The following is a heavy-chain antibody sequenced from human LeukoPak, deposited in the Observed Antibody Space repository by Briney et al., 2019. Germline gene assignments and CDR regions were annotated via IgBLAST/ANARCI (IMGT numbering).Heavy chain of an antibody. J-gene: IGHJ4*02. CDR1: GASTTSGGYY. V-gene: IGHV4-31*03. Sequence: SETLSLTCTVSGASTTSGGYYWSWIRQHPGKGLEWIGYIYYSGSTYYNPSLKSRVTISVDTSKNQFSLKLSSVTAADTAVYYCARDSAYYDSSGYYTGYFDYWGQGTLVTVSS. CDR2: IYYSGST. CDR3: ARDSAYYDSSGYYTGYFDY. D-gene: IGHD3-22*01.